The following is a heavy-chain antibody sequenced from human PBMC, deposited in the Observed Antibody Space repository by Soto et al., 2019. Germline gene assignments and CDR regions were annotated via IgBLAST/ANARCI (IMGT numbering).Heavy chain of an antibody. Sequence: QITLKESGPALVKPTQPLTLTCTFSGFSLTTYGVGVGWIRQPPGKALEWLALSFWNDDERYSPSLKSRLTITKDTSKNQVVLTMTNMDPVDTATYYSVHTGYSSDPFGYWGRGTLVTVSS. CDR2: SFWNDDE. CDR3: VHTGYSSDPFGY. J-gene: IGHJ4*02. V-gene: IGHV2-5*01. CDR1: GFSLTTYGVG. D-gene: IGHD5-18*01.